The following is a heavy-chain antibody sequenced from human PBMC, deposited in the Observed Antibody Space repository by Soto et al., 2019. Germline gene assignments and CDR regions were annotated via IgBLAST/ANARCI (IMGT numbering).Heavy chain of an antibody. J-gene: IGHJ6*02. D-gene: IGHD2-2*01. CDR3: AHRHASYYAMDV. CDR2: IYGNDDK. Sequence: SGPTLVNPTQTLTLTCTFSGFSLSTSGVGVGWIPQPPGKALEWLALIYGNDDKHYSPSLKSRLTITKDTSKSQVVFTLTNMDPVDTATYYCAHRHASYYAMDVWGQGTTVTVSS. CDR1: GFSLSTSGVG. V-gene: IGHV2-5*01.